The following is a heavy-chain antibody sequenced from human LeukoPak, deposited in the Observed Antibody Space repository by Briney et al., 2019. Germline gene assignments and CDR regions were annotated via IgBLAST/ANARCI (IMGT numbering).Heavy chain of an antibody. CDR3: ARDLSVGAPTADLDY. J-gene: IGHJ4*02. Sequence: GASVKVSCKASGYTFTSYGISWVRQAPGQGLEWMGWISGYNGNTNYAQKFQGRVIMTTDTSTSTAYMELKSLRADDTAVYYCARDLSVGAPTADLDYWGQGTLVTVSS. CDR2: ISGYNGNT. D-gene: IGHD1-26*01. V-gene: IGHV1-18*01. CDR1: GYTFTSYG.